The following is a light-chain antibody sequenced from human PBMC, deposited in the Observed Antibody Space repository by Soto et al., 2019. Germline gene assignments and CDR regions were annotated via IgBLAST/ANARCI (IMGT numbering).Light chain of an antibody. CDR1: QSVSSN. CDR3: QKYDDWWT. Sequence: EIVMTQSPATLSVSPGXRATLSCRASQSVSSNLAWYQQKPGQAPRLLIYGAFTRATGIPARFSGSGSGTDFTLTISSLQSEDFAVYYCQKYDDWWTFGQGTKVDIK. J-gene: IGKJ1*01. CDR2: GAF. V-gene: IGKV3-15*01.